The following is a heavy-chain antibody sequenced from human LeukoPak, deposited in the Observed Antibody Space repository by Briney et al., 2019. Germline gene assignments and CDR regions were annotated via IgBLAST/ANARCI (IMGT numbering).Heavy chain of an antibody. D-gene: IGHD4-23*01. J-gene: IGHJ4*02. CDR2: MNPNSGNT. Sequence: ASVKVSCKASGYTFTSYDINWVRQATGQGLEWMGWMNPNSGNTGYAQKFQGRVTITRNTSISAAYMELSSLRSEDTAVYYCARSPGPYGGRGFDYWGQGTLVTVSS. V-gene: IGHV1-8*03. CDR1: GYTFTSYD. CDR3: ARSPGPYGGRGFDY.